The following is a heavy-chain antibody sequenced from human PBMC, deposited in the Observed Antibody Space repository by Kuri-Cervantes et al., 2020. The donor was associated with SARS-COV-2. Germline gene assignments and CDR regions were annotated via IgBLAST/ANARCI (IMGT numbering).Heavy chain of an antibody. CDR3: ARNSGSSP. CDR2: IRYDGGNK. Sequence: GESLKISCAASGFTFSSYGMHWVRQAPGKGLEWVAFIRYDGGNKYYADSVKGRFTISRDNSKNTLYLQMNSLRAEDTAVYYCARNSGSSPWGQGTLVTVSS. D-gene: IGHD1-26*01. J-gene: IGHJ5*02. V-gene: IGHV3-30*02. CDR1: GFTFSSYG.